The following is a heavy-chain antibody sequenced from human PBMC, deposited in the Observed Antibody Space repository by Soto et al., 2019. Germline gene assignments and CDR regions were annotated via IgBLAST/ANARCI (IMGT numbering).Heavy chain of an antibody. CDR3: ARGDRGGSGSPASYYYSGLDV. CDR2: VSAGGDMT. Sequence: GGSLRLSCAASGFTFSSYAMIWVRQAPGEGLEWVSSVSAGGDMTYYSDSVKGRFTISRDNSNNALFLQMNSLRAEDTALYYCARGDRGGSGSPASYYYSGLDVWGQGTTVTVSS. V-gene: IGHV3-23*01. J-gene: IGHJ6*02. CDR1: GFTFSSYA. D-gene: IGHD3-10*01.